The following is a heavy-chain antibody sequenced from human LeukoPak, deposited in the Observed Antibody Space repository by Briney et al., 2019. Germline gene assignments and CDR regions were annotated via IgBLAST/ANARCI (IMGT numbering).Heavy chain of an antibody. CDR1: GYTFTGYY. J-gene: IGHJ4*02. Sequence: ASVKVSCKASGYTFTGYYIHWVRQAPGQGLEWMGWINPNSGGTNYAQKFQGRVTMTRDTSISTAYMELSRLRSDDTAVYYCARYYDILTVRDYFDYWGQGTLVTVSS. D-gene: IGHD3-9*01. CDR3: ARYYDILTVRDYFDY. CDR2: INPNSGGT. V-gene: IGHV1-2*02.